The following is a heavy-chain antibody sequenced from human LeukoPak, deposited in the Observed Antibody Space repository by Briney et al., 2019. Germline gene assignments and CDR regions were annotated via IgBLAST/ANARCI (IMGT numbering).Heavy chain of an antibody. V-gene: IGHV4-59*01. J-gene: IGHJ5*02. D-gene: IGHD1-14*01. CDR3: ARAPEDWFDP. CDR1: GGSISSYY. Sequence: SETLSLTCTVSGGSISSYYWSWIRQPPGKGLEWIGYIYYGGSTNYNPSLKSRVTISVDTSKNQFSLKLSSVTAADTAVYYCARAPEDWFDPWGQGTLVTVSS. CDR2: IYYGGST.